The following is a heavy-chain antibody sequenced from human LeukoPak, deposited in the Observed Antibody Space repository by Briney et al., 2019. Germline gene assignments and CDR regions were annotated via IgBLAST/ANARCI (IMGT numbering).Heavy chain of an antibody. Sequence: KPSETLSLTRTVSGGSTSSDYWSWIRQSPGKGLEWVGYVYNSGDTGKNPSLKSRITILLDTSKNQCSLKLTSVSAADTAVYYCARLKLGAYFDLWGRGTLVTVSS. CDR3: ARLKLGAYFDL. CDR1: GGSTSSDY. D-gene: IGHD3-16*01. CDR2: VYNSGDT. V-gene: IGHV4-59*08. J-gene: IGHJ2*01.